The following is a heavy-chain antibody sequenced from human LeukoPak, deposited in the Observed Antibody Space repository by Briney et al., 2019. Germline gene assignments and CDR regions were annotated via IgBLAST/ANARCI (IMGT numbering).Heavy chain of an antibody. CDR2: ISYDGSNK. CDR3: ARDDYDFWSGYLDY. Sequence: TGGSLRLSCAASGFTFSSYGMHWVRQAPGKGLEWVAVISYDGSNKYYADSVKGRFTISRDNSKNTLYLQMNSLRAEDTAVYYCARDDYDFWSGYLDYWGQGTLVTVSS. CDR1: GFTFSSYG. V-gene: IGHV3-30*03. J-gene: IGHJ4*02. D-gene: IGHD3-3*01.